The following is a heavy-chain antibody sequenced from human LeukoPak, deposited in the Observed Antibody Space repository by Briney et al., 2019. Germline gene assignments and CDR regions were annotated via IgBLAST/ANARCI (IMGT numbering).Heavy chain of an antibody. Sequence: GGSLRLSCAASGFTFTSYGMHWVRQAPGKGLEWVAVISYDGSDKYYADSVKGRFTISRDNSKNTLYLQMNSLRAEDLAVYYCAKVSANYYGSGSHYNGWFDPWGQGTLVTVSS. D-gene: IGHD3-10*01. V-gene: IGHV3-30*18. CDR2: ISYDGSDK. CDR3: AKVSANYYGSGSHYNGWFDP. CDR1: GFTFTSYG. J-gene: IGHJ5*02.